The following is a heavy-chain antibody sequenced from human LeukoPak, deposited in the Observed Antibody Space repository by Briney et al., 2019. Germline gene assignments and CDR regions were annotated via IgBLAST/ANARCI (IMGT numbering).Heavy chain of an antibody. CDR1: GFTFSNFG. V-gene: IGHV3-21*01. D-gene: IGHD1-14*01. CDR3: VGDPTTNRFQYFHY. Sequence: PGGSLRLSCTVSGFTFSNFGINWVRQAPGKGLEWVSCMDRHTDIYYADSVKGRFTISRDNAKNSVYLQMNSLTVEDTAVYYCVGDPTTNRFQYFHYWGQGALVTVSS. J-gene: IGHJ4*02. CDR2: MDRHTDI.